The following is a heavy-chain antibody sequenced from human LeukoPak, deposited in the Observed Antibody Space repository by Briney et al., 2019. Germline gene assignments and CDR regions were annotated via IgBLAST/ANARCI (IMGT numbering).Heavy chain of an antibody. CDR3: ARRQYSGYDFDF. Sequence: GESLKISCQASGYSFTNYWIGWVRQMPGKGLEWMGIIYPRDSDTRYSPSFQGQVTVSADKSISTAYLQWNTLEASDTAMYYCARRQYSGYDFDFWGQGTLVTVSS. CDR1: GYSFTNYW. J-gene: IGHJ4*02. V-gene: IGHV5-51*01. D-gene: IGHD5-12*01. CDR2: IYPRDSDT.